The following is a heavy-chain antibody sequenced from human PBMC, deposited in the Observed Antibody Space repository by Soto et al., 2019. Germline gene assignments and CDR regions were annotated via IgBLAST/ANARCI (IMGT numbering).Heavy chain of an antibody. CDR1: GGTFSSYA. Sequence: SVKVSCKASGGTFSSYAISWVRQAPGQGLEWMGGIIPIFGTANYAQKFQGRVTITADESTSTAYMELSSLRSEDTAVYYCGREGTIAKSWFDPWGQGTLVTVSS. D-gene: IGHD2-8*01. J-gene: IGHJ5*02. CDR2: IIPIFGTA. V-gene: IGHV1-69*13. CDR3: GREGTIAKSWFDP.